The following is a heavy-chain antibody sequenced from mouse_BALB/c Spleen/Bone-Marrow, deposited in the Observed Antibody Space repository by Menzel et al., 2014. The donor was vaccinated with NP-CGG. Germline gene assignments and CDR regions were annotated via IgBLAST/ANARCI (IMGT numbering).Heavy chain of an antibody. CDR1: GYAFTNYL. J-gene: IGHJ4*01. D-gene: IGHD4-1*01. Sequence: VQRVESGAELVRPGTSVKVSCKASGYAFTNYLIEWVKQRPGQGLEWIGVINPGSGGTNYNEKFKAKATLTADKSSSLASIHLSSLTFVDSAFFFCERVLPGTSVMDYGVQEPSAPVSS. CDR3: ERVLPGTSVMDY. V-gene: IGHV1-54*01. CDR2: INPGSGGT.